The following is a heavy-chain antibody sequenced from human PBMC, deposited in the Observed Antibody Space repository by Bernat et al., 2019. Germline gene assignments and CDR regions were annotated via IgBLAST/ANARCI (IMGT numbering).Heavy chain of an antibody. J-gene: IGHJ4*02. CDR1: GFTFSSYG. V-gene: IGHV3-30*03. D-gene: IGHD2-8*01. CDR3: ARAMVLMVYDIDY. CDR2: ISYDGSNK. Sequence: QVQLVESGGDVVQPGRSLRLSCAASGFTFSSYGMHWVRQAPGKGLEWVAVISYDGSNKYYADSVKGRFTISRDNSKNTLYLQMNSLRAEDTAVYYCARAMVLMVYDIDYWGQGTLVTVSS.